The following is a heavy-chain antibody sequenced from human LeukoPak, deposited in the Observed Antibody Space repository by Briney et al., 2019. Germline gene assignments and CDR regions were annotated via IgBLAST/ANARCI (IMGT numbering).Heavy chain of an antibody. V-gene: IGHV7-4-1*02. CDR1: GYSFTKYA. Sequence: ASVKVSCKASGYSFTKYAMNWVRQAPGQGLEWMGWINTKTGNPTYAQGFTGRFVFSLDTSVTTAYLQISSLKDDDTAVYYCARDLGAAKFDPWGQGTLVTVSS. CDR3: ARDLGAAKFDP. CDR2: INTKTGNP. J-gene: IGHJ5*02. D-gene: IGHD1-26*01.